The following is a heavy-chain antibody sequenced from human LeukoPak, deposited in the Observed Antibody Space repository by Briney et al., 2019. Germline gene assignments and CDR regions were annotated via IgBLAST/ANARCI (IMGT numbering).Heavy chain of an antibody. CDR3: ARDQEIYDSSGYYYNGAFDI. V-gene: IGHV1-18*01. Sequence: ASVKVSCKASGYTFTSYGISWVRQAPGQGLEWMGWISAYNGNTNYAQKLQGRVTMTTDTSTSTAYMELRSLRSDDTAVYYCARDQEIYDSSGYYYNGAFDIWGQGTMVTVSS. CDR1: GYTFTSYG. J-gene: IGHJ3*02. D-gene: IGHD3-22*01. CDR2: ISAYNGNT.